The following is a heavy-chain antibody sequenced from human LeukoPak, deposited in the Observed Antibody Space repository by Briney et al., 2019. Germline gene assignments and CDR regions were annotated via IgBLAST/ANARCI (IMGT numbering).Heavy chain of an antibody. CDR1: GGSFSGYY. D-gene: IGHD3-22*01. Sequence: SETLSLTCAVYGGSFSGYYWSWIRQPPGKGPEWIGEINHSGSTNYNPSLKSRVTISVDTSKNQFSLKLSSVTAADTAVYYCARVRNWGYYDSSGYDGYWGQGTLVTVSS. V-gene: IGHV4-34*01. J-gene: IGHJ4*02. CDR2: INHSGST. CDR3: ARVRNWGYYDSSGYDGY.